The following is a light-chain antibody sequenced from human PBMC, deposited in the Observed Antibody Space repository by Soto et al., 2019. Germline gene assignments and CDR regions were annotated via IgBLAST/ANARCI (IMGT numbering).Light chain of an antibody. CDR3: QQSFSPLWT. J-gene: IGKJ1*01. Sequence: DIQMTQSPSTLSASVGDRVTITCRASQSISNYLNWYQQKPGKAPKLLIYAASSIQSGVPSRFSGSGSETDFTLTIISLQPDDSATYYCQQSFSPLWTFGQGTKVEVK. CDR1: QSISNY. V-gene: IGKV1-39*01. CDR2: AAS.